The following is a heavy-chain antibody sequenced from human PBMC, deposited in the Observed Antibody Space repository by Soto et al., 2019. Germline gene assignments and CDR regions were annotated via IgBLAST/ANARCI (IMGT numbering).Heavy chain of an antibody. V-gene: IGHV3-33*01. J-gene: IGHJ4*02. CDR1: GFDFSSFG. CDR2: IWYDGSDK. Sequence: QVQLVESGGGVVQPGTSLRLSCVASGFDFSSFGMHWDRQAPGKGLEWVAIIWYDGSDKYYGDSVKGRFTISRDNSKNTLFLQMNSLRAEDTAVYHCAFGNLSYYFDYWGQGTPVTVSS. CDR3: AFGNLSYYFDY. D-gene: IGHD3-16*01.